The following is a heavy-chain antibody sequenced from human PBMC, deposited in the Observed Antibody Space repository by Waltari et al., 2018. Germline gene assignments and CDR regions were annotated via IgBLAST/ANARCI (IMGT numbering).Heavy chain of an antibody. V-gene: IGHV1-24*01. J-gene: IGHJ6*02. D-gene: IGHD3-10*01. CDR2: LDPEDEET. CDR1: GYSLSELS. Sequence: QVQLVQSGAEVRKPGASVKVSCKVSGYSLSELSMHWVRQAPGKGLGWVGGLDPEDEETVYAQKFQGRVTMTEDTSTDTAYMELSSLRSDDTAVYYCTTDIMLRVFSNVWGQGTTVTVSS. CDR3: TTDIMLRVFSNV.